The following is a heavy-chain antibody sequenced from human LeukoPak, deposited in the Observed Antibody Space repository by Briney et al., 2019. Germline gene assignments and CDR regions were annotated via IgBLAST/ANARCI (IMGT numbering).Heavy chain of an antibody. CDR1: GGTFSSYA. Sequence: SVKVSCKASGGTFSSYAISWVRQAPGQGLEWMGGIIPIFGTANYAQKFQGRVTITADESTSTAYMELSSLRSEDTAVYYCARNSDSSGYYYPPGGDYWGPGTLVTVSP. J-gene: IGHJ4*02. CDR3: ARNSDSSGYYYPPGGDY. CDR2: IIPIFGTA. V-gene: IGHV1-69*13. D-gene: IGHD3-22*01.